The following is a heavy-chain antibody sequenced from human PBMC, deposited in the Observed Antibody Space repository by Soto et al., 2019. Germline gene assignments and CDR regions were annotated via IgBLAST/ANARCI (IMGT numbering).Heavy chain of an antibody. D-gene: IGHD3-22*01. CDR3: LSEGYYDNHAWFDS. CDR1: GASVRNYY. CDR2: VSSSGSS. Sequence: SETLSLTCTVSGASVRNYYWSWIRQPAAGKGLEWIGHVSSSGSSHYRPSLKSRLTMSLDTSKNQLSLKLTSVTAADTAVYYCLSEGYYDNHAWFDSWGKGTLVTVSS. J-gene: IGHJ5*01. V-gene: IGHV4-4*07.